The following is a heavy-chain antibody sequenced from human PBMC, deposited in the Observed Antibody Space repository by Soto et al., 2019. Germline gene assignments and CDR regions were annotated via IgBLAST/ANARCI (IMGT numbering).Heavy chain of an antibody. D-gene: IGHD3-22*01. CDR2: ISYDGSNK. CDR1: GFTFSSYA. Sequence: QVPLVESGGGVVQPGRSLRLSCAASGFTFSSYAMHWVRQAPGKGLEWVAVISYDGSNKYYADSVKGRFTISRDNSKNTLYLQMNSLRAEDTAVYYCARGVRRYYDSSGYYEFDYWGQGTLVTVSS. V-gene: IGHV3-30-3*01. J-gene: IGHJ4*02. CDR3: ARGVRRYYDSSGYYEFDY.